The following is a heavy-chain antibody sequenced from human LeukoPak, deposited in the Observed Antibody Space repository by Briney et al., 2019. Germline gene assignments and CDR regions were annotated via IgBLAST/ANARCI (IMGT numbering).Heavy chain of an antibody. CDR3: ARDNRVIGRTLGYYFDY. J-gene: IGHJ4*02. D-gene: IGHD3-10*01. Sequence: PGGALRLSCADSGFTFSSDDMHWGRQAQGKGLEYVSAISSNGGSTYYANSVKGRFTISRDNSKNTLYLQMGSLRAEDMAVYYCARDNRVIGRTLGYYFDYWGQGTLVTVSS. CDR2: ISSNGGST. CDR1: GFTFSSDD. V-gene: IGHV3-64*01.